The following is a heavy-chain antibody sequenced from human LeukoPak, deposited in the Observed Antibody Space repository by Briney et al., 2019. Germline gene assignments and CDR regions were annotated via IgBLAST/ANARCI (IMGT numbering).Heavy chain of an antibody. J-gene: IGHJ5*02. V-gene: IGHV4-34*01. Sequence: SETLSLTCAVYGGSFSGYYWSWIRQPPGKGLEWIGEINHSGSTNYNPSLKSRVTISVDTSKNQFSLKLSSVTAADTAVYYCARRAMSGGFDPWGQGTLVTVSS. CDR1: GGSFSGYY. D-gene: IGHD3-10*02. CDR2: INHSGST. CDR3: ARRAMSGGFDP.